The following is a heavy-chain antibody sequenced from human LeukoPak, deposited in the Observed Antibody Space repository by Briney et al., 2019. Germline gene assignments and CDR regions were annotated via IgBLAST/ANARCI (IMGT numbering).Heavy chain of an antibody. J-gene: IGHJ5*02. CDR1: GGTFSSYA. D-gene: IGHD3-10*01. V-gene: IGHV1-69*05. CDR3: AREAPPTITYGSGNRPFDP. CDR2: IIPIFGTA. Sequence: SVKVSCKASGGTFSSYAISWVRQAPGQGLEWMGRIIPIFGTANYAQKFQGRVTITTDESTSTAYMELSSLRSEDTAVYYCAREAPPTITYGSGNRPFDPWGQGTLSPSPQ.